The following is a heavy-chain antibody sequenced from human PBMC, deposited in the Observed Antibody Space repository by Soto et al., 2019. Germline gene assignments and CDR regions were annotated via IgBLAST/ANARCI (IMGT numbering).Heavy chain of an antibody. CDR3: SRDRIAGSGSCDN. J-gene: IGHJ4*02. CDR1: GFTFNNFW. CDR2: IKTDGSNP. V-gene: IGHV3-74*01. D-gene: IGHD3-10*01. Sequence: EVQLVESGGGLVQPGASLRLSCVASGFTFNNFWMHWVRQVPGKGLEWVSRIKTDGSNPNYADSVEERFTISSDNAKNTLYLQMNSLRAEDTSVYYWSRDRIAGSGSCDNWGQGTLVTVSS.